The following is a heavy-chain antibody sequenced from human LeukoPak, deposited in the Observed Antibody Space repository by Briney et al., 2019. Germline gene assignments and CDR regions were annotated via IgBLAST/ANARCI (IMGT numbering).Heavy chain of an antibody. CDR3: ARGIVVVVAATLRPGVRILDP. J-gene: IGHJ5*02. CDR2: INPSGGST. CDR1: GYTFTSYY. V-gene: IGHV1-46*01. Sequence: ASVKVSCKASGYTFTSYYMHWVRQAPGQGLEWMGIINPSGGSTSYAQKFQGRVTMTRDTSTSTVYMELSCLRSEDTTVYYCARGIVVVVAATLRPGVRILDPWGQGTLVTVSS. D-gene: IGHD2-15*01.